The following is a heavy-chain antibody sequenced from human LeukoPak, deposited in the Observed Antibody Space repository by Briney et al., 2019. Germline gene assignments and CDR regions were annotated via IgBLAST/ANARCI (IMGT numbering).Heavy chain of an antibody. Sequence: SETLSLTRTVWGGSISIHYWSWIRPPPGKGLECVGYMYYRGSTNYSPSLKSRVTMPVDTSKTQFSLKLNSVTAADTAVYYCTRHNAVPVIGHGMGVWGQGTTVTVSS. CDR3: TRHNAVPVIGHGMGV. V-gene: IGHV4-59*08. J-gene: IGHJ6*02. CDR1: GGSISIHY. D-gene: IGHD3-16*02. CDR2: MYYRGST.